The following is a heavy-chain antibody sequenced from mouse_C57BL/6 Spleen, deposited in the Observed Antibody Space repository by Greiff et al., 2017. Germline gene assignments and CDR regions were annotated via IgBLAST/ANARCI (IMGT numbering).Heavy chain of an antibody. Sequence: EVQLKESGGGLVKPGGSLKLSCAASGFTFSSYTMSWVRQTPEKRLEWVATISGGGGNTYYPDSVKGRFTISRDNAKNTLYLQMSSLRSEDTALYYCARHPLYGYAMDYWGQGTSVTVSS. V-gene: IGHV5-9*01. D-gene: IGHD1-1*01. J-gene: IGHJ4*01. CDR3: ARHPLYGYAMDY. CDR2: ISGGGGNT. CDR1: GFTFSSYT.